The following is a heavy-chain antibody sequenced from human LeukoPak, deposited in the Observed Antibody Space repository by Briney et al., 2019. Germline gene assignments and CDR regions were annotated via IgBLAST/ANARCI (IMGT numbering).Heavy chain of an antibody. V-gene: IGHV1-8*01. Sequence: ASVKVSCKASGYTFTSYDINWVRQATGQGLEWMGWMNPNSGNTGYAQKFQGRVTMTRNTSISTAYMELSSLRSEDTAVYYCHMVVPAAMAAWAYDYWGQGTLVTVSS. CDR3: HMVVPAAMAAWAYDY. J-gene: IGHJ4*02. CDR1: GYTFTSYD. D-gene: IGHD2-2*01. CDR2: MNPNSGNT.